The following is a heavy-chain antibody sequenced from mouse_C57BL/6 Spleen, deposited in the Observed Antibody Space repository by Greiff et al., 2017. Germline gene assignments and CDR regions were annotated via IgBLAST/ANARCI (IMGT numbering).Heavy chain of an antibody. CDR3: ARSPFITTVVAAGAGAMDY. Sequence: QVQLQQPGTELVKPGASVKLSCKASGYTFTSYWMHWVKQRPGQGLEWIGNINPSNGGTNYNEKFKSKATLTVDKSSSTAYMQLSSLTSEDSAVYYCARSPFITTVVAAGAGAMDYWGQGTSVTVSS. CDR2: INPSNGGT. D-gene: IGHD1-1*01. V-gene: IGHV1-53*01. CDR1: GYTFTSYW. J-gene: IGHJ4*01.